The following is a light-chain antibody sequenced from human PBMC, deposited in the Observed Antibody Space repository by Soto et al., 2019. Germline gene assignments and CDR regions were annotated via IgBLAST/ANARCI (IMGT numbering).Light chain of an antibody. CDR2: EGS. CDR3: CSYAGSSTNWV. V-gene: IGLV2-23*01. J-gene: IGLJ3*02. Sequence: QSALTQPASVSGSPGQSITISCTGTSSDVGSYNLVSWYQQHPGKAPKLMIYEGSKRPSGVSNRFSGSKSGNTASLTISGRQAEDKADYYCCSYAGSSTNWVFGGGTKLTVL. CDR1: SSDVGSYNL.